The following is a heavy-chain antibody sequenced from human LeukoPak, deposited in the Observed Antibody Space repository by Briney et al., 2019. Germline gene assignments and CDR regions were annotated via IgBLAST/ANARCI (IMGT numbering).Heavy chain of an antibody. CDR1: GYTFTRNY. CDR2: ISPSGDTT. J-gene: IGHJ5*02. V-gene: IGHV1-46*01. CDR3: ARGRDYYAVSGYHNWFDA. Sequence: VSVKVSCKASGYTFTRNYMHWVRQAPGQGLEWMGIISPSGDTTSYAQKFQGRATMTRDTSTRTVYLDLSSLRSEDTAVYYCARGRDYYAVSGYHNWFDAWGQGTLVTVSS. D-gene: IGHD3-22*01.